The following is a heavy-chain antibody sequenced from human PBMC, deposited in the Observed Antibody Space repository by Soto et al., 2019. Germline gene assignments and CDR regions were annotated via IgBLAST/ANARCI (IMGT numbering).Heavy chain of an antibody. V-gene: IGHV3-33*01. CDR2: IWYDGSNK. CDR3: ARGLEYDFWSGYQVAFDY. Sequence: GGSLRLSCAASGFTFSSYGMHWVRQAPGKGLEWVAVIWYDGSNKYYADSVKGRFTISRDNSKNTLYLQMNSLRAEDTAVYYRARGLEYDFWSGYQVAFDYWGQGTLVTVSS. J-gene: IGHJ4*02. D-gene: IGHD3-3*01. CDR1: GFTFSSYG.